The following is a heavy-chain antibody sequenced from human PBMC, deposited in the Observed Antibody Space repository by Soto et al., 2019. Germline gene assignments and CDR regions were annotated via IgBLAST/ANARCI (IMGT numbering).Heavy chain of an antibody. CDR2: TSYDGSNK. J-gene: IGHJ1*01. Sequence: QVQLVESGGGVVQPRTSLRLSCVGSGFTFRSYVIHWVRQAPGKGLEWVALTSYDGSNKDYGDYVKGRFTISRDNSRNTVDLQMDSLRREDTALYYFARWGTTGGLDVGGQGTLVSVSS. CDR1: GFTFRSYV. CDR3: ARWGTTGGLDV. D-gene: IGHD3-16*01. V-gene: IGHV3-33*05.